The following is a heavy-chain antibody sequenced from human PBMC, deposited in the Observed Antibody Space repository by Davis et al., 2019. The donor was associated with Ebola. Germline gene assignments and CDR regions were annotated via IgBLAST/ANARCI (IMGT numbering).Heavy chain of an antibody. CDR2: ISSSSSYI. J-gene: IGHJ4*02. D-gene: IGHD2-2*01. CDR3: AKDGGRIVIVSAALDY. CDR1: GFTFSSYS. Sequence: GESLKISCAASGFTFSSYSMNWVRQAPGKGLEWVSSISSSSSYIYYADSVKGRFTISRDNSNNTLYLQMNSLRADDTAVYYCAKDGGRIVIVSAALDYWGQGTLVTVSA. V-gene: IGHV3-21*01.